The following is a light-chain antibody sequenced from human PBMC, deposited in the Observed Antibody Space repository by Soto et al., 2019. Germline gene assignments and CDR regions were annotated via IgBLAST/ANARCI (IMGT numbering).Light chain of an antibody. J-gene: IGLJ1*01. CDR2: DVS. CDR1: SSDVGGYNY. CDR3: CSYAGSYTFGV. Sequence: SVLTQPRSVSGSPGQSATISCNGTSSDVGGYNYVSWYQQHPVKAPKLMIYDVSKRPSGVPDRFSGSKSGNTASLTISGLQDEDEADYYWCSYAGSYTFGVSGTRTKGTV. V-gene: IGLV2-11*01.